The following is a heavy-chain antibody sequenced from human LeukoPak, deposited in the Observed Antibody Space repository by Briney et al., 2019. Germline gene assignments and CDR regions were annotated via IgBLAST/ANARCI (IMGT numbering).Heavy chain of an antibody. CDR1: GYTFTSYA. CDR2: INTNTGNP. J-gene: IGHJ6*03. Sequence: GASVKVSCKASGYTFTSYAMNWVRQAPGQGLEWMGWINTNTGNPTYAQGFTGRFVFSLDISVSTAYLQISSLKAEDTAVYYCARDQGHYYYYYMDVWGKGTTVTVSS. V-gene: IGHV7-4-1*02. CDR3: ARDQGHYYYYYMDV.